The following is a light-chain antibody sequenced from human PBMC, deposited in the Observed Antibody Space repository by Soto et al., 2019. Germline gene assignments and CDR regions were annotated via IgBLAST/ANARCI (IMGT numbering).Light chain of an antibody. CDR3: SSYTSSNTYV. CDR1: SSDVGSYNR. V-gene: IGLV2-18*02. J-gene: IGLJ1*01. Sequence: QSALTQPPSVSGSPGQSVAISCTGTSSDVGSYNRVAWYQQPPGTAPKLMISEVNNRPSGVPDRFSGSKSGNTASLTISGLQAEDEADYYCSSYTSSNTYVFGTVTKLTVL. CDR2: EVN.